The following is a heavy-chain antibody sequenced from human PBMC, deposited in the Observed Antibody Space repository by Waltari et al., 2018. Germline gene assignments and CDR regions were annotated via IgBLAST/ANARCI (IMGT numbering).Heavy chain of an antibody. Sequence: QVQLQESGPGLVKPSETLSLTCTVSGGSTSTYYWSWVRQSPGKGLEWIGYIHYSGSSAHTPSLRSRVAISLDTPNNQFSLRLRSVTAADAAIYYCARADTSTSYFYYYMDVWGKGTTVTVSS. CDR3: ARADTSTSYFYYYMDV. D-gene: IGHD1-26*01. CDR2: IHYSGSS. V-gene: IGHV4-59*01. J-gene: IGHJ6*03. CDR1: GGSTSTYY.